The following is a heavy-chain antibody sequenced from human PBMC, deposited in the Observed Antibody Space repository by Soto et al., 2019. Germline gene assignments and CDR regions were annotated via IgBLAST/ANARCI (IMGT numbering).Heavy chain of an antibody. J-gene: IGHJ6*02. CDR2: IYPGDSDT. CDR1: GYSFTSYW. Sequence: GESLKISCKGSGYSFTSYWIDWVRQMPGKGLEWMGIIYPGDSDTRYSPSFQGQVTISADKSISTAYLQWSSLKASDTAMYYCATPLGLYSSSSNYYGMDVWGQGTTVTVSS. CDR3: ATPLGLYSSSSNYYGMDV. D-gene: IGHD6-13*01. V-gene: IGHV5-51*01.